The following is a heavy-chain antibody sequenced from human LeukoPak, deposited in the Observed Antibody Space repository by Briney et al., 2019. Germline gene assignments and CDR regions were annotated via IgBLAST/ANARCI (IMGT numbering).Heavy chain of an antibody. V-gene: IGHV3-23*01. CDR2: ISGSGGST. CDR1: GFTFSSYA. D-gene: IGHD2-8*01. J-gene: IGHJ4*02. CDR3: AKDRSCTNNICHGDFDY. Sequence: PGGSLRLSCAASGFTFSSYAMSWVRQAPGEGLEWVSDISGSGGSTYYADSVKGRFTISRDNSKNTLYLQMNSLRAEDTAVYYCAKDRSCTNNICHGDFDYWGQGTLVTVSS.